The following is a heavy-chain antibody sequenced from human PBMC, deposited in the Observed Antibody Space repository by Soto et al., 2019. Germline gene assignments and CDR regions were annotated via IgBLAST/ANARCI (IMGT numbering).Heavy chain of an antibody. Sequence: EVQLLESGGGLVQPGGSLRLSCEASGSYAISWVRQAPGKGLERVSAISGHDGNTFYADSVQGRLMVSRDNSETTVYLHMSSLGVDDTAVYYCARQATVEVKVATDWYFDLWGRGTQVTVSS. CDR3: ARQATVEVKVATDWYFDL. CDR2: ISGHDGNT. CDR1: GSYA. D-gene: IGHD5-12*01. J-gene: IGHJ2*01. V-gene: IGHV3-23*01.